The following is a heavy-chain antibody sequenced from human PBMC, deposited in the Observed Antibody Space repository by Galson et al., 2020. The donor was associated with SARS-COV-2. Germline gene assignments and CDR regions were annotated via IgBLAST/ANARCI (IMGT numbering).Heavy chain of an antibody. CDR3: TTGKYSGYDSTSFDY. CDR2: IKSKTDGGTT. V-gene: IGHV3-15*01. CDR1: GFTFSNAW. D-gene: IGHD5-12*01. J-gene: IGHJ4*02. Sequence: GESLKISCAASGFTFSNAWMSWVRQAPGTGLEWVGRIKSKTDGGTTDYAAPVKGRFTISRDDSKNTLYLQMNSLKTEDTAVYYCTTGKYSGYDSTSFDYWGQGTLVTVSS.